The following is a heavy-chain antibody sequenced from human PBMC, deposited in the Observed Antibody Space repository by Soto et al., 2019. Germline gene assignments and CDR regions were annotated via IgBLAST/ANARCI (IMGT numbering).Heavy chain of an antibody. CDR3: ARGRKDYSSSWYVD. CDR2: INHSGST. CDR1: GGSFSGYY. D-gene: IGHD6-13*01. J-gene: IGHJ4*02. V-gene: IGHV4-34*01. Sequence: QVQLQQWGAGLLKPSETLSLTCAVYGGSFSGYYWSWIRQPPGKGLEWIGEINHSGSTNYNPSLKSRVTIAVDTSKNQFSLKRSSVTAADTSVYYCARGRKDYSSSWYVDWGQGTLVTVSS.